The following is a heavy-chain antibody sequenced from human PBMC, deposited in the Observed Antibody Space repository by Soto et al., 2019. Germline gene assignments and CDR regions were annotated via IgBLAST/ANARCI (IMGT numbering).Heavy chain of an antibody. V-gene: IGHV4-59*01. Sequence: QVQLQASGPGLVKPSETLSLTCTVSGGSISSYYWSWIRQTPGKGLEWIGYIYYSGNTNYNPALRSRVTISVDSSENQFAMKLSSMTAADTAVYYCASSPGWDFGMDVWGKGTTVTVSS. CDR3: ASSPGWDFGMDV. CDR1: GGSISSYY. J-gene: IGHJ6*03. D-gene: IGHD3-3*01. CDR2: IYYSGNT.